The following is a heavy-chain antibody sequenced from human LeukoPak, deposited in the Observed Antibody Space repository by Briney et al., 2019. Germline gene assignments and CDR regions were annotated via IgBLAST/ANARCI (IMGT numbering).Heavy chain of an antibody. CDR2: ISSSGNTI. CDR3: ARLRGYSYGYGDY. J-gene: IGHJ4*02. D-gene: IGHD5-18*01. V-gene: IGHV3-48*04. Sequence: GGSLRLSCAASGFTFSSYSMNWVRQAPGKGLEWVAYISSSGNTIDYADSVKGRFTISRDNAKNSLYLQMVSLRAEDTAVYYCARLRGYSYGYGDYWGQGTLVTVSS. CDR1: GFTFSSYS.